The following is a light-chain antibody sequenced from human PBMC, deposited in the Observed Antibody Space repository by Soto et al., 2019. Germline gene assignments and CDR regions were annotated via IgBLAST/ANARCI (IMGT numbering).Light chain of an antibody. CDR3: GTWDSSLSSWV. J-gene: IGLJ3*02. V-gene: IGLV1-51*02. CDR1: SSNIGNNY. Sequence: QSVVTQPPSVSAAPGQKVTISCSGSSSNIGNNYVSWYQQRPGTAPKLRIYENKKRTSGIPDRFSGSKSGTSATLGITGLQTGDEADYYCGTWDSSLSSWVFGGGTKLTVL. CDR2: ENK.